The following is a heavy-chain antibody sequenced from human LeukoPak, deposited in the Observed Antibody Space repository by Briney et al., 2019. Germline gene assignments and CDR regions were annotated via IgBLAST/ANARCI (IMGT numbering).Heavy chain of an antibody. V-gene: IGHV4-31*03. D-gene: IGHD4-17*01. Sequence: SGTLSLTCTVSGGSISSGGYYWSWIRQHPGKGLEWIGCIHYSGTTYYHPSLTSRVAISVDTSKNQFSLKLSSVTAADTAVYYCARSGTVTTWNYWGQGTLVTVSS. CDR2: IHYSGTT. J-gene: IGHJ4*02. CDR1: GGSISSGGYY. CDR3: ARSGTVTTWNY.